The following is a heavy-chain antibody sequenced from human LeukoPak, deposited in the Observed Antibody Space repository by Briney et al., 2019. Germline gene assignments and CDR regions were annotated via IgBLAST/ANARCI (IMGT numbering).Heavy chain of an antibody. D-gene: IGHD3-22*01. Sequence: GGSLRLSCAASGFTFSSYSMNWVRQAPGKGLEWVSYISSSSSTIYYADSVKGRFTISRDNAKNSLYLQMNSLRAEDTAVYYCARDRGFSTFDYWGQGTLVTVSS. CDR3: ARDRGFSTFDY. J-gene: IGHJ4*02. V-gene: IGHV3-48*04. CDR2: ISSSSSTI. CDR1: GFTFSSYS.